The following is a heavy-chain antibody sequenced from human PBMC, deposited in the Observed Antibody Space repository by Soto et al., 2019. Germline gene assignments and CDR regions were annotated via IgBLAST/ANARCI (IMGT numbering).Heavy chain of an antibody. CDR2: IWYDGSNK. D-gene: IGHD5-12*01. Sequence: GGSLRLSCAASGFTFSSYGMHWVRQAPGKGLEWVAVIWYDGSNKYYADSVKGRFTISRDNSKNTLYLQMNSLRAEDTAVYYCTKGSRGYTGYVFDYWGQGTLVTVSS. V-gene: IGHV3-33*06. J-gene: IGHJ4*02. CDR3: TKGSRGYTGYVFDY. CDR1: GFTFSSYG.